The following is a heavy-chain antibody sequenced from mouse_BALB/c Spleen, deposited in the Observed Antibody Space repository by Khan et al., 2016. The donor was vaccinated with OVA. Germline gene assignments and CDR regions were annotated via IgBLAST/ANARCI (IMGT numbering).Heavy chain of an antibody. Sequence: QVQLKHSGPGLVAPSQSLSITCTVSGFSLTSYGVHWVRQPPGKGLEWLGVLWSGGSTNYNSALMSRLSISKDNSTNQVFLKLNSLQTDDTAIYYCARPYSGSAWFAYWGQGTLVTVSA. D-gene: IGHD1-1*01. CDR1: GFSLTSYG. CDR3: ARPYSGSAWFAY. V-gene: IGHV2-9*02. J-gene: IGHJ3*01. CDR2: LWSGGST.